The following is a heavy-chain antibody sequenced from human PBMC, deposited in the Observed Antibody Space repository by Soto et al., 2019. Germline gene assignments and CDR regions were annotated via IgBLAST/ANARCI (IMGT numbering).Heavy chain of an antibody. CDR2: IYYSGST. V-gene: IGHV4-31*03. CDR1: GGSINSGGYY. D-gene: IGHD1-20*01. J-gene: IGHJ4*02. Sequence: SETLSLTCTVSGGSINSGGYYWSWIRQHPGKGLEWIGYIYYSGSTYYNPSLKSRVTISIDTSKNQFPLKLSSVTAADTAVYYCARDPTLFGIITVLDYWGQGTLVTVSS. CDR3: ARDPTLFGIITVLDY.